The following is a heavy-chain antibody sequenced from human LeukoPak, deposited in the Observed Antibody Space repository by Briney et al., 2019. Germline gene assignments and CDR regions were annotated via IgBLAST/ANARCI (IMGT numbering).Heavy chain of an antibody. CDR1: GFTFDHYA. V-gene: IGHV3-9*01. Sequence: GRSLRLSCAVSGFTFDHYAMPWVRQAPGKGLEWVSGISWNSGSIAYADSVKGRFTISRDNAKNSLYLQMNSLRAEDTALYYCAKDNGASYYYGMDAWGQGTTVTVSS. CDR2: ISWNSGSI. D-gene: IGHD3-10*01. CDR3: AKDNGASYYYGMDA. J-gene: IGHJ6*02.